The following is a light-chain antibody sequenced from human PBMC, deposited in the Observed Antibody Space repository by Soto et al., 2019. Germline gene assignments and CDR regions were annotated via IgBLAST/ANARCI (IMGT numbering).Light chain of an antibody. CDR2: KAS. V-gene: IGKV1-5*03. Sequence: DIQMTQSPSTLSASVGDRVTITCRASQSISSWLAWNQQKPGKAPKLLIYKASSLESGVPSRFSGSGSGTEFTLTISSLQPDHFATYYCQQYNSYSRYTFGQGTKLEIK. CDR3: QQYNSYSRYT. CDR1: QSISSW. J-gene: IGKJ2*01.